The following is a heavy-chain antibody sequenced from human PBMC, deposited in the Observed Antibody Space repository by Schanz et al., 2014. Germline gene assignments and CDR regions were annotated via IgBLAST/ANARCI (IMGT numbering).Heavy chain of an antibody. Sequence: EVQLVEYGGGLVQPGESLRLSCAASGFTFSAYWMAWVRQAPGKGLEWVAIIRPDGSDQHYVDSVKGRFTISRDNAKSSLYLQMNSLRAEDTAVYYCAAGGGFLIDYWGQGTLVTVSS. V-gene: IGHV3-7*01. J-gene: IGHJ4*02. CDR1: GFTFSAYW. CDR2: IRPDGSDQ. D-gene: IGHD2-15*01. CDR3: AAGGGFLIDY.